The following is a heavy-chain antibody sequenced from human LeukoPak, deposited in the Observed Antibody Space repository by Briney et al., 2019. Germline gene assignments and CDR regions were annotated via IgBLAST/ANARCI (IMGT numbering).Heavy chain of an antibody. CDR1: GFTFSSYS. Sequence: GGSLRLSCAASGFTFSSYSMNWVRQAPGKGLEWVSYISSSSSTIYYADSVKGRFTISRDNAKNSLYLQMNSLRAEDTAVYYCARDIVATMAILDYWGQGTLVTVSS. V-gene: IGHV3-48*01. D-gene: IGHD5-12*01. J-gene: IGHJ4*02. CDR2: ISSSSSTI. CDR3: ARDIVATMAILDY.